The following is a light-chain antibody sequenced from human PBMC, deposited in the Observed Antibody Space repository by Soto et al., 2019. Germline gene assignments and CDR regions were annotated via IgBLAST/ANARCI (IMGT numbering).Light chain of an antibody. V-gene: IGKV3-20*01. J-gene: IGKJ1*01. CDR3: QQYGSSRT. CDR2: EAS. CDR1: QSVSSSS. Sequence: EIVLTQSPGTLSLSPGERATLSCRASQSVSSSSLAWYQQNPGQAPRLLIYEASSRATGIPDRFSGSGSGTDFTLTISRLEPEDFAVYFCQQYGSSRTFGQGTKVDIK.